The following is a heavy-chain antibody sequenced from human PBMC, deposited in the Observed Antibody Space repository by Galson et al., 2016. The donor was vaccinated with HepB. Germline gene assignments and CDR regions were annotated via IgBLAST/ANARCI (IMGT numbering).Heavy chain of an antibody. Sequence: ETLSLTCSVSGGSISSSSYYWGWIRQPPGKGLEWIGSIYYSGSTYYNPSLKSRVTISVDTSKNQFSLRLSSVTAADTAVYYCARSSDYYDSSGPYHDAFDIWGQGTMVTVSS. CDR1: GGSISSSSYY. J-gene: IGHJ3*02. V-gene: IGHV4-39*01. CDR3: ARSSDYYDSSGPYHDAFDI. CDR2: IYYSGST. D-gene: IGHD3-22*01.